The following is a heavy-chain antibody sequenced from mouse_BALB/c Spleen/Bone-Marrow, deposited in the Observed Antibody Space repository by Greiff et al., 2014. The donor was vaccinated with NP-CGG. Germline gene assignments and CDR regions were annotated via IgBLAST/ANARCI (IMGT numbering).Heavy chain of an antibody. CDR1: GFSLTSYG. D-gene: IGHD1-2*01. CDR3: ARYYYGFLDY. V-gene: IGHV2-9*02. Sequence: VKLVESGPGLVAPSQSLSITCTVSGFSLTSYGVHWVRQPPGKGLEWLGVIWAGGSTNYNSTLMSRLCISKDNSKSQVFLKMNSLQTDDTAMYYCARYYYGFLDYWGQGTTLTVSS. J-gene: IGHJ2*01. CDR2: IWAGGST.